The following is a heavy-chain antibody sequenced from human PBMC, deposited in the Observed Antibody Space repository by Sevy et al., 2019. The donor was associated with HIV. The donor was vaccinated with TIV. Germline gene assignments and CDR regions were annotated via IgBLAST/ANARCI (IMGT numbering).Heavy chain of an antibody. D-gene: IGHD3-3*01. Sequence: SETLSLTCAVYGGSFSGYYWSWIRQPPGKGLEWIGEINHSGSTNYNPSLKSRVTISVDTSKNQFSLKLSSVTAADTAVYYCARSPGLEYYFDYRGQGTLVTVSS. CDR2: INHSGST. CDR1: GGSFSGYY. J-gene: IGHJ4*02. V-gene: IGHV4-34*01. CDR3: ARSPGLEYYFDY.